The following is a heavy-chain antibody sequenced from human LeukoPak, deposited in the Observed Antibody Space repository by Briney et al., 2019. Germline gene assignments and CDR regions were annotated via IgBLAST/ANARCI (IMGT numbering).Heavy chain of an antibody. V-gene: IGHV3-48*03. CDR2: ISSSGSTI. J-gene: IGHJ4*02. D-gene: IGHD6-13*01. CDR1: GFTFSSYE. Sequence: GGSLRLSCAASGFTFSSYEMNWVRQAPGKRLEWVSYISSSGSTIYYADSVKGRFTISRDNAKNSLYLQMNSLRAEDTAVYYCARGGVLTAAGTDYWGQGTLVTVSS. CDR3: ARGGVLTAAGTDY.